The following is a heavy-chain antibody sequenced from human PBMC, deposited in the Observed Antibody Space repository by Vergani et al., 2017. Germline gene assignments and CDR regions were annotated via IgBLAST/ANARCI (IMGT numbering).Heavy chain of an antibody. CDR1: GFTFDDYA. J-gene: IGHJ3*02. CDR3: AKDRRLVRESGAFDI. D-gene: IGHD6-6*01. CDR2: ISWNSGSI. V-gene: IGHV3-9*01. Sequence: VQLVESGGGVVQPGRSLRLSCAASGFTFDDYAMHWVRQAPGKGLEWVSGISWNSGSIGYADSVKGRFTISRDNAKNSLYLQMNSLRAEDTALYYCAKDRRLVRESGAFDIWGQGTMVTVSS.